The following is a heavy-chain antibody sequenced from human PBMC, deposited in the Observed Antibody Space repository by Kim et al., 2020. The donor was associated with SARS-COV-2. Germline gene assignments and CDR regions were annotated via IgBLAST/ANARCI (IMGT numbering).Heavy chain of an antibody. CDR1: GFTFSSYG. J-gene: IGHJ3*02. D-gene: IGHD3-9*01. CDR3: AKGLYYDILTGHIADAFDI. Sequence: GGSLRLSCAASGFTFSSYGMHWVRQAPGKGLEWVAVISYDGSNKYYADSVKGRFTISRDNSKNTLYLQMNSLRAEDTAVYYCAKGLYYDILTGHIADAFDIWGQGTMVTVSS. CDR2: ISYDGSNK. V-gene: IGHV3-30*18.